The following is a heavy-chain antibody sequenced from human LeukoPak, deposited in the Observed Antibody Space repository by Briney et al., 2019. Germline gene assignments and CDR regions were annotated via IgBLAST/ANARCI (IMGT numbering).Heavy chain of an antibody. J-gene: IGHJ6*02. V-gene: IGHV3-7*03. D-gene: IGHD6-19*01. CDR2: IKQDGSEK. Sequence: GGSLRLSCAASGFTFSSYWMSWVRQAPGKGLEWVANIKQDGSEKYYADSAKGRFTISRDNAKNSLYLQMNSLRAEDTAVYYCARADGSGWYLAGHYYYYGMDVWGQGTTVTVSS. CDR1: GFTFSSYW. CDR3: ARADGSGWYLAGHYYYYGMDV.